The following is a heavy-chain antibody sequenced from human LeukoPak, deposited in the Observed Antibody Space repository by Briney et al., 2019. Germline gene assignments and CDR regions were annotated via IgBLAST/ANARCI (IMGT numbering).Heavy chain of an antibody. J-gene: IGHJ4*02. D-gene: IGHD3-22*01. CDR2: INHSGST. CDR3: ANGYYDSSGYPLDFDY. Sequence: PSETLSLTCAVYGGSFSGYYWSWIRQPPGKGLEWIGEINHSGSTNYNPSLKSRVTISVDTSKNQFSLKLSSVTAADTAVYYCANGYYDSSGYPLDFDYWGQGTLVTVSS. V-gene: IGHV4-34*01. CDR1: GGSFSGYY.